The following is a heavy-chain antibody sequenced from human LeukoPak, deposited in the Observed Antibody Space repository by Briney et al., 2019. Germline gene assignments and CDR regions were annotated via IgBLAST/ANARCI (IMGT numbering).Heavy chain of an antibody. CDR1: GYTFTSYG. CDR2: ISAYNGNT. D-gene: IGHD3-22*01. Sequence: ASVKVSCKASGYTFTSYGISWVRQAPGQGLEWMGWISAYNGNTNYAQKLQGRVTMTTDTSTSTAYMELRSLRSDDTAVYYCARVGDYYDSSGVMDVWGQGTTVTVSS. J-gene: IGHJ6*02. V-gene: IGHV1-18*01. CDR3: ARVGDYYDSSGVMDV.